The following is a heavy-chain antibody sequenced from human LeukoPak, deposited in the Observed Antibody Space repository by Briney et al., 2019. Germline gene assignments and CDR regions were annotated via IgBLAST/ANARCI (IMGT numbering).Heavy chain of an antibody. CDR1: GGSFSGYY. J-gene: IGHJ5*02. D-gene: IGHD2/OR15-2a*01. V-gene: IGHV4-34*01. CDR2: INHSGST. Sequence: PSETLSLTCAVYGGSFSGYYWSWIRQPPGRGREWIGEINHSGSTNYNPSLKSRVTISVDTSKNQFSLKLSSVTAADTAVYYCARGLVIDPWGQGTLVTVSS. CDR3: ARGLVIDP.